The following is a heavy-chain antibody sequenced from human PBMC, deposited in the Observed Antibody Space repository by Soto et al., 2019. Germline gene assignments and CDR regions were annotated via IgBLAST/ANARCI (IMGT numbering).Heavy chain of an antibody. CDR2: ISGSGGST. Sequence: EVQVLESGGGLVQPGGSLRLSCAASGFTFSNYAMHWVRQAPGKGLEWVSTISGSGGSTDYADSVKGRFTISRDNSRNTLYQQMNSLRAEDPAVYYCARGGSCSSLSCYAGFGYWGQGTLVTVSP. CDR1: GFTFSNYA. J-gene: IGHJ4*02. CDR3: ARGGSCSSLSCYAGFGY. V-gene: IGHV3-23*01. D-gene: IGHD2-2*01.